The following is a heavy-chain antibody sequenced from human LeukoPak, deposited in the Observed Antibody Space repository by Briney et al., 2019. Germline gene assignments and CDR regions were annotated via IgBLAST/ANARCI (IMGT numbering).Heavy chain of an antibody. D-gene: IGHD3-10*01. V-gene: IGHV3-33*01. J-gene: IGHJ4*02. CDR3: ARGCGSGSGIFDY. Sequence: PGRSLRLSCAASGFTFSSYGMHWVRQAPGKGLEWVAVIWYDGSNKYYADSVKGRFTISRDNSKNTLYLQMNNLRAEDTAVYYCARGCGSGSGIFDYWGQGTLVTVSS. CDR1: GFTFSSYG. CDR2: IWYDGSNK.